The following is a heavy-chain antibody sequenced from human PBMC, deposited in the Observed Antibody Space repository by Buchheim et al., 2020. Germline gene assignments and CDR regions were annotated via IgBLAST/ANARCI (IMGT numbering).Heavy chain of an antibody. CDR2: NNPNSGGT. CDR3: ARESVSASGSYPYWYFDL. Sequence: QVQLVQSGAEVKKPGASVKVSCKASGYTFTGYYMHWVRQAPGQGLEWMGGNNPNSGGTNYAQKFQGRVTMHTATSIGTDTMELSRLRSDDTAVYYCARESVSASGSYPYWYFDLWGRGTL. CDR1: GYTFTGYY. D-gene: IGHD1-26*01. J-gene: IGHJ2*01. V-gene: IGHV1-2*02.